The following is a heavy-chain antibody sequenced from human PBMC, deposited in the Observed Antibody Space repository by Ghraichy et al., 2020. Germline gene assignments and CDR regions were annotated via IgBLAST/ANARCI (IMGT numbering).Heavy chain of an antibody. D-gene: IGHD4-11*01. J-gene: IGHJ5*02. CDR1: GFTFSGFS. Sequence: GGSLRLSCEASGFTFSGFSMNWVRQAPGKGLEWVSYIKSDSSAIHYAASVKGRFTISRDNVRNSLYLQMNSLRDEDTAVYYCARGVGSTDYTTHWVDPWGQGSQVSVSS. CDR2: IKSDSSAI. V-gene: IGHV3-48*02. CDR3: ARGVGSTDYTTHWVDP.